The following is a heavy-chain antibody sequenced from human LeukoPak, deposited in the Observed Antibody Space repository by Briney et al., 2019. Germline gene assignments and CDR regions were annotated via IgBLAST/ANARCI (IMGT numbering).Heavy chain of an antibody. Sequence: GGSLRLSCAASGFNFDDDAMHWVRQAPGKGLEWVSGINWRSDTVADADSVKGRFVISRDNAKNYLYLQMNSLRPEDTAFYYCTKELDSSNRPPAAYFDLWGQGTLVTVSS. CDR3: TKELDSSNRPPAAYFDL. CDR2: INWRSDTV. J-gene: IGHJ4*02. CDR1: GFNFDDDA. D-gene: IGHD4-11*01. V-gene: IGHV3-9*01.